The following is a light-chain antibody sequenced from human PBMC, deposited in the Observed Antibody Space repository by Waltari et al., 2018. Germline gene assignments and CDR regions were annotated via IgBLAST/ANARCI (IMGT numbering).Light chain of an antibody. CDR1: QSVRVY. CDR2: DTS. V-gene: IGKV3-11*01. Sequence: EIVLTQSPATLSLSPGERATLSCRASQSVRVYLAWYQQKPGQAPRLRIYDTSNRASGTPDRFSGSRSGTDFSLSISSLEPEDFAVYYCQQRHNWPLTFGGGTKVEIK. CDR3: QQRHNWPLT. J-gene: IGKJ4*01.